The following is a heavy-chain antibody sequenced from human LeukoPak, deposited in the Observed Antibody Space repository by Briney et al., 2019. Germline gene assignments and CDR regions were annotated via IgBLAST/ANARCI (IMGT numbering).Heavy chain of an antibody. Sequence: GGSLRLSCAASGFTFSNHWMHWVRQAPGKGLMWVSRISRGASRTDYADSVKGRFTISRDDAKNTLYLQVNSLRVEDTGVYFCARGGSDTAMAHDYWGQGILVTVST. V-gene: IGHV3-74*01. J-gene: IGHJ4*02. CDR2: ISRGASRT. CDR3: ARGGSDTAMAHDY. CDR1: GFTFSNHW. D-gene: IGHD5-18*01.